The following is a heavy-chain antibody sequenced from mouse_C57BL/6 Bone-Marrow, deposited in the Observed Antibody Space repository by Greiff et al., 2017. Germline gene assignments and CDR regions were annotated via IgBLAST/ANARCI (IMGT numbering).Heavy chain of an antibody. V-gene: IGHV8-8*01. Sequence: QVTLNVSGPGILQPSQTLSLTCSFSGFSLSTFGMGVGWIRPPSGKGLAWLAHIWWDDDKYYNPALKSRLTISKDTSKNQVFLKIANVDTADTATYYCAPYEYGGAMDYWGQGTSVTVSS. CDR2: IWWDDDK. J-gene: IGHJ4*01. CDR1: GFSLSTFGMG. CDR3: APYEYGGAMDY. D-gene: IGHD2-4*01.